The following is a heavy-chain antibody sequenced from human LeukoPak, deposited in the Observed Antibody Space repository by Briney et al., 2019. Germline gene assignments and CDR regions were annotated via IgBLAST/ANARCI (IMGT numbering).Heavy chain of an antibody. D-gene: IGHD3-16*01. J-gene: IGHJ4*02. CDR2: ISSSSSTI. Sequence: GGSLRLSCAASGFTFSIYSMNWVRQAPGKGLEWVSYISSSSSTIYYADSVKGRFTISRDNAKNSLYLQMNSLRAEDTAVYYCARELWGNYVDYWGQGTLVTVSS. CDR3: ARELWGNYVDY. V-gene: IGHV3-48*01. CDR1: GFTFSIYS.